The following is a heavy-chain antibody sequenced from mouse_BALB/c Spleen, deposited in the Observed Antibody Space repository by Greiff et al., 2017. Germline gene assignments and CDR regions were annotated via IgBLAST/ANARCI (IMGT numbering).Heavy chain of an antibody. CDR3: ADEGFAY. CDR1: GYSITSYYA. J-gene: IGHJ3*01. CDR2: ISYSGST. Sequence: EVQLVESGPGLVKPSQSLSLTCTVTGYSITSYYAWNWIRQFPGNQLEWMGYISYSGSTSYNPSLKSRISITRDTSKNQFFLQLNSVTTEDTATYYCADEGFAYWGQGTLVTVSA. V-gene: IGHV3-2*02.